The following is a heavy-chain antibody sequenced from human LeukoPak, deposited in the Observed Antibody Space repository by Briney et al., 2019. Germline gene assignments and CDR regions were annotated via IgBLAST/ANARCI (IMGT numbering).Heavy chain of an antibody. CDR1: GFTFSSYG. CDR2: ISYDGSNK. V-gene: IGHV3-30*18. J-gene: IGHJ4*02. D-gene: IGHD1-14*01. Sequence: GRSLRLSCAASGFTFSSYGMHWVRQAPGKGLEWVAVISYDGSNKYYADSVKGRFTISRDNSKNTLYLQMNSLRAEDTAVYYCAKYRMYHFDYWGQGTLVTVSS. CDR3: AKYRMYHFDY.